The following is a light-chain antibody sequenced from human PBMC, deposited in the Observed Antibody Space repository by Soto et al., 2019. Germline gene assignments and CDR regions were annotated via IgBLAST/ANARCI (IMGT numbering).Light chain of an antibody. J-gene: IGLJ1*01. CDR1: SSDVGSYNY. CDR3: SSYTCRSFYV. CDR2: DVS. Sequence: QSALTQPASVSGSPGQSITISCTGTSSDVGSYNYVSWYQQHPGKAPKLMIYDVSNRPSGVSNRFSGSKSGNTASLTISGPLAEDGADYYCSSYTCRSFYVFGTGTKLTVL. V-gene: IGLV2-14*01.